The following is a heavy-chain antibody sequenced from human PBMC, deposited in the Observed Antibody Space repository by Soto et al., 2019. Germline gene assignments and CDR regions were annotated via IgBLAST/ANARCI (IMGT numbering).Heavy chain of an antibody. D-gene: IGHD2-15*01. CDR1: GYTFTSYA. J-gene: IGHJ4*02. CDR2: INAGNGNT. V-gene: IGHV1-3*01. CDR3: ARVVYCSGGSCYPGGSDSYYFDY. Sequence: ASVKVSCKASGYTFTSYAMHWVRQAPGRRLEWMGWINAGNGNTKYSQKFQGRVTITRDTSASTAYVELSSLRSEDTAVYYCARVVYCSGGSCYPGGSDSYYFDYWGQGTLVTVSS.